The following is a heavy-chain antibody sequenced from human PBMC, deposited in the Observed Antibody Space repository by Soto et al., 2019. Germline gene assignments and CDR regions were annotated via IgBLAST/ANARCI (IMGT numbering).Heavy chain of an antibody. CDR2: IVVGSGNT. CDR1: GFTFTSSA. Sequence: SVKVSCKASGFTFTSSAMQWVRQARGQRLEWIGWIVVGSGNTNYAQKFQERVTITRDMSTSTAYMELSSLRSEDTAVYYCAAAIGRLWFGERHDAFDIWGQGTMVTVSS. D-gene: IGHD3-10*01. CDR3: AAAIGRLWFGERHDAFDI. V-gene: IGHV1-58*02. J-gene: IGHJ3*02.